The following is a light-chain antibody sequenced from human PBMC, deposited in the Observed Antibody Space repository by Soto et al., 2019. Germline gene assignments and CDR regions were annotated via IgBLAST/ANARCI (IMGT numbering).Light chain of an antibody. J-gene: IGLJ1*01. Sequence: QSVLTQPPSASGSPGQSVTISCTGTSSDVGGYNYVSWYQQHPGKAPKLMIYEVTKRPSGVPDRFSGSKSGNTASLTVSGLQADDEADYYCPSYAGSNNFYVFGTGTKLTVL. V-gene: IGLV2-8*01. CDR1: SSDVGGYNY. CDR2: EVT. CDR3: PSYAGSNNFYV.